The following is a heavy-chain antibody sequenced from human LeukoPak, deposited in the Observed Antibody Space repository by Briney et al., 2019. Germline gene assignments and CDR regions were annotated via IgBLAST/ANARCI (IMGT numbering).Heavy chain of an antibody. CDR2: VSAGGGTT. CDR3: AKRLQYSNTWCYFDS. Sequence: QPGGSLRLSCAASGFTFSNAWMSWVRQAPGKGLEWVSVVSAGGGTTYYADSVKGRFTISRDNSENTLYLQMNSLRVEDTAIYYCAKRLQYSNTWCYFDSWGQGTLVTVSS. J-gene: IGHJ4*02. D-gene: IGHD6-13*01. V-gene: IGHV3-23*01. CDR1: GFTFSNAW.